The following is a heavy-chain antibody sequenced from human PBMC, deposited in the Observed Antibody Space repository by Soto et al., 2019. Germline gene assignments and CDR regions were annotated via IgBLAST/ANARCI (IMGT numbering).Heavy chain of an antibody. CDR1: GVTFSSVD. J-gene: IGHJ3*02. V-gene: IGHV3-23*01. D-gene: IGHD3-3*01. Sequence: AFLRLRGAATGVTFSSVDLGGGRLAQGKGLEWVSAISGSAGSTYSADSVKGRFTISRDNSKNTLYLQMNSLRAEDTAVYYCSKCQSYGYWSGQRAFDIWGEATMVT. CDR2: ISGSAGST. CDR3: SKCQSYGYWSGQRAFDI.